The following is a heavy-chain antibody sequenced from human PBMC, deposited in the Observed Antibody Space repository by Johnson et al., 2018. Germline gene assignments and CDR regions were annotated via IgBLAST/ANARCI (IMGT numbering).Heavy chain of an antibody. D-gene: IGHD5-24*01. Sequence: VQSGGSLRLSCAASGFTFSSYSMNWVRQAPGKGLEWVSYISSSSSALYYADSVKGRFTISRDNAKKALFLHMNSLRDEDTAVYYCTRDHPTWLADAFDVWGQGTMVTVPS. V-gene: IGHV3-48*02. CDR3: TRDHPTWLADAFDV. CDR1: GFTFSSYS. CDR2: ISSSSSAL. J-gene: IGHJ3*01.